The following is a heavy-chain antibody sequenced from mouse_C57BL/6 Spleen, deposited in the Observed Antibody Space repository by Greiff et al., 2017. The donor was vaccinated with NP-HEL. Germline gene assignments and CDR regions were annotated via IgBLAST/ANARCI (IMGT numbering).Heavy chain of an antibody. V-gene: IGHV1-59*01. Sequence: QVQLQQSGAELVRPGTSVKLSCKASGYTFTSYWMHWVKQRPGQGLEWIGVIDPSDSYTNYNQKFKGKATLTVDTSSSTAYMQLSSLTSEDSAVYYCARWGLYDPHRYFEVWGTGTTVTVSS. CDR3: ARWGLYDPHRYFEV. CDR1: GYTFTSYW. D-gene: IGHD2-3*01. J-gene: IGHJ1*03. CDR2: IDPSDSYT.